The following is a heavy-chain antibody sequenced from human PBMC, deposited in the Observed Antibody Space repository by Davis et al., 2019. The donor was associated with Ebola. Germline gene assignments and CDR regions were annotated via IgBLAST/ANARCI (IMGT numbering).Heavy chain of an antibody. CDR3: ARDIFPYCSGGSCYSGHWFDP. Sequence: GGSLRLSCAASGFTFSDYYMSWIRQAPGKGLEWVSYISSSGSTIYYADSVKGRFTISRDNAKNSLYLQMNSLRAEDTALYYCARDIFPYCSGGSCYSGHWFDPWGQGTLVTVSS. CDR1: GFTFSDYY. CDR2: ISSSGSTI. D-gene: IGHD2-15*01. V-gene: IGHV3-11*01. J-gene: IGHJ5*02.